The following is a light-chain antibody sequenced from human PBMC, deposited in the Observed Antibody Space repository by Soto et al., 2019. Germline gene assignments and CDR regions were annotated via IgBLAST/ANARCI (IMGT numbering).Light chain of an antibody. V-gene: IGLV2-8*01. J-gene: IGLJ2*01. Sequence: QSVLTQPPSASGSPGQSVTISCTGTNSDVGGHDYVSWYQQYPGKAPKLIIYEVSKRPSGVPDRFSGSKSVNTASLTVSGLQAVDEADYYCSSYAGGTNLVFGGGTKLTVL. CDR3: SSYAGGTNLV. CDR1: NSDVGGHDY. CDR2: EVS.